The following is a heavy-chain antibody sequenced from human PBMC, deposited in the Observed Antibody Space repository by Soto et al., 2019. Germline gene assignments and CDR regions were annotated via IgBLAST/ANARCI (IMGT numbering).Heavy chain of an antibody. Sequence: QVPLVQSGTEVKKPGASVKVSCKASGYTFTSYVMHWVRQAPGQRLEWMGWINAGNGNTKYSQKFQGRVTITRDTSASTAYLELRTLRSEDTAVYYCARDACSGGTCYDDAFDIWGQGTMVTVSS. CDR2: INAGNGNT. V-gene: IGHV1-3*01. CDR1: GYTFTSYV. D-gene: IGHD2-15*01. CDR3: ARDACSGGTCYDDAFDI. J-gene: IGHJ3*02.